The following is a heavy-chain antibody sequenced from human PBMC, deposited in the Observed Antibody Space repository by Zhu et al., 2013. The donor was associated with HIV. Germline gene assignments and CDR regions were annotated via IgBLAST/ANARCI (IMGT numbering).Heavy chain of an antibody. CDR2: INPDRGGT. V-gene: IGHV1-2*02. CDR1: GYNFTGYY. D-gene: IGHD1-26*01. Sequence: QVRLMQSGAEVKKPGASVKVSCKTSGYNFTGYYLHWVRQAPGQAFEWMGWINPDRGGTKYAQKFQGRVTMTRDTSVVTAYLDLRSLKSDDTAVYYCARGPTVGGWRGTGLDPWGQGTVVAVSS. J-gene: IGHJ5*02. CDR3: ARGPTVGGWRGTGLDP.